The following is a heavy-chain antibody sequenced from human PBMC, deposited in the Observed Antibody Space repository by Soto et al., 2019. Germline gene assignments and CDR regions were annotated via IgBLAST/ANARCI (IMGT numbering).Heavy chain of an antibody. CDR2: IDSGGDT. D-gene: IGHD3-16*01. CDR3: ARGGSLYYYYGIDV. Sequence: GGSLRLSCAASGFTISNNFMTWVRQAPGRGLEWVSLIDSGGDTYYADSVKGRFTLSRDSSKNILYLQMNSLRADDTAVYNCARGGSLYYYYGIDVWGQGTTVTVS. J-gene: IGHJ6*02. CDR1: GFTISNNF. V-gene: IGHV3-53*01.